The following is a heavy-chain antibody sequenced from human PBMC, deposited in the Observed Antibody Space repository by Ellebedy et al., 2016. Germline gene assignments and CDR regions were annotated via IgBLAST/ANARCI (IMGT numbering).Heavy chain of an antibody. J-gene: IGHJ4*02. D-gene: IGHD3-22*01. Sequence: ASVKVSCKASGGTFSSYAISWVRQAPGQGLEWMGWISAYNGNTNYAQKLQGRVTMTTDTSTSTAYMELRSLRSDDTAVYYCARAPGEEYYYDSSGYYFNFDYWGQGTLVTVSS. V-gene: IGHV1-18*01. CDR3: ARAPGEEYYYDSSGYYFNFDY. CDR1: GGTFSSYA. CDR2: ISAYNGNT.